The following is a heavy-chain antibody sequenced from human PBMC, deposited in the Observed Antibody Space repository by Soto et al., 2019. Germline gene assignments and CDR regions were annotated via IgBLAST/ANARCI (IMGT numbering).Heavy chain of an antibody. J-gene: IGHJ4*02. D-gene: IGHD5-18*01. V-gene: IGHV4-31*03. Sequence: QVQLQESGPGLVKPSQTLSLTCTVSGGSINSGGYCWSWIRQHPGKGLDWIGCISYGGSTSYNPSLKSRVTTSVDTSKNQSSRKLTSVTAADTAVYSCSRGILVWGQGALITVSS. CDR1: GGSINSGGYC. CDR3: SRGILV. CDR2: ISYGGST.